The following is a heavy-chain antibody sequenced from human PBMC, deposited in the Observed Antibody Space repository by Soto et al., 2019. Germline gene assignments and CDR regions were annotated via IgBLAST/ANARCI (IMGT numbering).Heavy chain of an antibody. CDR3: TRLGGFYQALDS. J-gene: IGHJ4*02. CDR2: IYYAGTT. D-gene: IGHD3-22*01. Sequence: SETLSLTCSISGGSLIGYYWTWTRQPPGKGLEWIGYIYYAGTTTYNPSLKNRVTISLDTPKNHFSLKMDSVTAADTAVYYCTRLGGFYQALDSWGQGVLVTVSS. CDR1: GGSLIGYY. V-gene: IGHV4-59*08.